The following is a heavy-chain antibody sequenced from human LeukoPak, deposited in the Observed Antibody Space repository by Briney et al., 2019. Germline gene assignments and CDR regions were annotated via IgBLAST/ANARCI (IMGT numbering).Heavy chain of an antibody. Sequence: SETLSLTCPVSGDSISSGNYYWSWIRQPAGKGLEGIGRIYTSGSTNYNPSLKSRVTISVDTSKNQFSLKLSSVTAADTAVYYCAKEQLVPGWFDPWGQGTLVTVSS. V-gene: IGHV4-61*02. J-gene: IGHJ5*02. D-gene: IGHD6-13*01. CDR2: IYTSGST. CDR3: AKEQLVPGWFDP. CDR1: GDSISSGNYY.